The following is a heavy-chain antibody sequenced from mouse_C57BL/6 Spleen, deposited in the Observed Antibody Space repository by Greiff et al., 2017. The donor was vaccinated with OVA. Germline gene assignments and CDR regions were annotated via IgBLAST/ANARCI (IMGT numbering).Heavy chain of an antibody. CDR2: IDPSDSYT. D-gene: IGHD1-1*01. Sequence: QVQLQQPGAELVMPGASVKLSCKASGYTFTSYWMHWVKQRPGQGLEWIGEIDPSDSYTNYNQKFKGKSTLTVDKSSSTAYMQLSSLTSEDSAVYYCARGKFDYYCSFYYFDYWGQGTTLTVSS. CDR1: GYTFTSYW. J-gene: IGHJ2*01. CDR3: ARGKFDYYCSFYYFDY. V-gene: IGHV1-69*01.